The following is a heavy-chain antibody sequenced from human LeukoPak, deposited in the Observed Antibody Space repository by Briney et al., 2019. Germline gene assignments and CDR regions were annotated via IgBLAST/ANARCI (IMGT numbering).Heavy chain of an antibody. V-gene: IGHV3-21*01. J-gene: IGHJ4*02. D-gene: IGHD4-17*01. CDR3: AGRDYGDYFFDS. Sequence: PGGSLRLSGAASGFTFTTFNMNWVRQSPGKGLEWVSCISSSSDYIYYADSVKGRFTISRDNSRNSLYLQMNSLRAENTAVYYCAGRDYGDYFFDSWGQRTLVTVSS. CDR1: GFTFTTFN. CDR2: ISSSSDYI.